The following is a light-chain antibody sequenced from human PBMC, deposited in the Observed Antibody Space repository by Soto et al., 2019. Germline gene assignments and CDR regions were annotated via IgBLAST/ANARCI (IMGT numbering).Light chain of an antibody. Sequence: EIVLTQSPGTLSLSPGERATLSCRASQSVSSSSYLAWYQQKPGQAPRLLIYGASSRATGIPHRFSGSGSATDFTLPISRLEPEDFAVYYCRQYGSSPSYTFGQGTKLEIK. J-gene: IGKJ2*01. CDR2: GAS. CDR1: QSVSSSSY. V-gene: IGKV3-20*01. CDR3: RQYGSSPSYT.